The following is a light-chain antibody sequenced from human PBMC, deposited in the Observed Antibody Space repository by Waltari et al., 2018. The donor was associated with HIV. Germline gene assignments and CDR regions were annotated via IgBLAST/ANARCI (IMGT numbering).Light chain of an antibody. CDR3: VTWADRSSGPVV. V-gene: IGLV1-47*01. Sequence: QSVLTQPPSASGTPGQRITISCSGSSSTIGHHYVPWYPHPPGTAPKLLIYRNNQRASGVPDRFSGSKSGTSASLAISGLRSEDEADYYCVTWADRSSGPVVFGGGTKVTVL. J-gene: IGLJ2*01. CDR2: RNN. CDR1: SSTIGHHY.